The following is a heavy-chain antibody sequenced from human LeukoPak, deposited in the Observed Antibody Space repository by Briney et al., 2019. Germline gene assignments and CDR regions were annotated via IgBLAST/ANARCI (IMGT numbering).Heavy chain of an antibody. Sequence: GASVKVSCKASGYTFTSYDINWVRQATGQGLEWMGWMNPNSGNTGYAQKFHGRVTMTRNTSISTAYMELSSLRSEDTAVYYCARRPESFSRSGDAFDIWGQGTMVTVSS. CDR3: ARRPESFSRSGDAFDI. CDR2: MNPNSGNT. CDR1: GYTFTSYD. D-gene: IGHD3-10*01. J-gene: IGHJ3*02. V-gene: IGHV1-8*01.